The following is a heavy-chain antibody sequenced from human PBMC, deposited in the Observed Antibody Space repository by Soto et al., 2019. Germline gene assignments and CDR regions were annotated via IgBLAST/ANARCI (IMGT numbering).Heavy chain of an antibody. Sequence: PSETLSLTCAVYGGSFSGYYWSWIRQPPGKGLEWIGEINHSGSTNYNPSLKSRVTISVDTSKNKFSLKLSSVTAADTAVYYCASRATVTTGSFDYWGQGTLVTVSS. J-gene: IGHJ4*02. CDR1: GGSFSGYY. D-gene: IGHD4-17*01. V-gene: IGHV4-34*01. CDR3: ASRATVTTGSFDY. CDR2: INHSGST.